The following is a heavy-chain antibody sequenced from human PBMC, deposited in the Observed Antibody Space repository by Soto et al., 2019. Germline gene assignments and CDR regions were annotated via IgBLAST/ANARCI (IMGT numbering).Heavy chain of an antibody. Sequence: GGSLRLSCAASGFTFSTYTMNWVRQAPGKGLEWVSSISDSSIYIYYADSLKGRFTISRNNARNSLLLQMNSLRPEDTAVYFCARDTAGPLDYWGQGTLVTVSS. CDR3: ARDTAGPLDY. J-gene: IGHJ4*02. D-gene: IGHD4-17*01. V-gene: IGHV3-21*01. CDR2: ISDSSIYI. CDR1: GFTFSTYT.